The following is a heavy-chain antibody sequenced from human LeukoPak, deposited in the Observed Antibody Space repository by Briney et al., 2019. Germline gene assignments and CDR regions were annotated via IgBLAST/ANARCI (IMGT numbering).Heavy chain of an antibody. Sequence: GGSLRLSCAAYGFAFSGHGMRWVRQAPGKGLDWVSAISGSGDTTYYADSVKGRFTISRDNSKNTLYLQMNSLRAEDTALYFCAKARGFAEFDYWGQGTLVTVFS. CDR1: GFAFSGHG. J-gene: IGHJ4*02. CDR2: ISGSGDTT. V-gene: IGHV3-23*01. D-gene: IGHD3-10*01. CDR3: AKARGFAEFDY.